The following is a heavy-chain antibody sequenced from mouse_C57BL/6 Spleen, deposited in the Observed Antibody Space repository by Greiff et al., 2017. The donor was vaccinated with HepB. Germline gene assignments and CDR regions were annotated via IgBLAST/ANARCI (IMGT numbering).Heavy chain of an antibody. CDR2: INPGSGGT. J-gene: IGHJ2*01. Sequence: VKLQQSGAELVRPGTSVKVSCKASGYAFTNYLIEWVKQRPGQGLEWIGVINPGSGGTNYNEKFKGKATLTADKSSITAYMQLSSLTSEDSAVYFCARRAYSRDYWGQGTTLTVSS. D-gene: IGHD2-10*01. CDR1: GYAFTNYL. CDR3: ARRAYSRDY. V-gene: IGHV1-54*01.